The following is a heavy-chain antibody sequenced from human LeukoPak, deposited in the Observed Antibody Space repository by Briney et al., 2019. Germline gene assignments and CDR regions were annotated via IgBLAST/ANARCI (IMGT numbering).Heavy chain of an antibody. D-gene: IGHD2-2*01. Sequence: SETLSLTCTVSGGSISGTSYYWSWIRQPPGKGLEWIGEINHSGSTNYNPSLKSRVTISVDTSKNQFSLKLSSVTAADTAVYYCARRLVGVVPAAICYFDYWGQGTLVTVSS. V-gene: IGHV4-39*07. CDR3: ARRLVGVVPAAICYFDY. CDR2: INHSGST. J-gene: IGHJ4*02. CDR1: GGSISGTSYY.